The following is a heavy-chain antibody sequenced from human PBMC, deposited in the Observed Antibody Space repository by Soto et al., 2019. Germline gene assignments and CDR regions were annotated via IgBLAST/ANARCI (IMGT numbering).Heavy chain of an antibody. Sequence: SLRLSCAASGFTFTRYSMNWVRQAPGKWLEGFSSISSTTNYIYYADSMKGRFTVSRDNAKNSVYLEMNSLSAEDTAVYYCARESEDLTSNFDYWGQGTLVTVSS. V-gene: IGHV3-21*01. CDR1: GFTFTRYS. CDR3: ARESEDLTSNFDY. CDR2: ISSTTNYI. J-gene: IGHJ4*02.